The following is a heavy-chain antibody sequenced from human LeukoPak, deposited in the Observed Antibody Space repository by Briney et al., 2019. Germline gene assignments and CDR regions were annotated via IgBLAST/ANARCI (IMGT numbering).Heavy chain of an antibody. CDR1: GYPFRSYV. J-gene: IGHJ4*02. D-gene: IGHD5-12*01. CDR2: INPANGNT. Sequence: GASVKVSCKASGYPFRSYVMHWLRQAPGQSLEWIGWINPANGNTIYSRNFQGRVTITRDTSASVVYTELSSLRYEDTAVYYCARDGYDADGYLDYWGQGALVPVSS. CDR3: ARDGYDADGYLDY. V-gene: IGHV1-3*01.